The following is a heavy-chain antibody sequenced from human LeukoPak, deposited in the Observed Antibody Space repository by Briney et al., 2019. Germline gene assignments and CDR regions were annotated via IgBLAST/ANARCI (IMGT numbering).Heavy chain of an antibody. J-gene: IGHJ4*02. D-gene: IGHD7-27*01. CDR3: ATRKLGNDY. V-gene: IGHV4-59*02. CDR1: GGSVSNYY. CDR2: IYYTET. Sequence: PSETLSLTCTVSGGSVSNYYWSWIRQSPGKGPEWIGYIYYTETSYNPSLKSRVTISADTSKNQFSLKLYSVTAADTAVYYCATRKLGNDYWGQGTLVTVSS.